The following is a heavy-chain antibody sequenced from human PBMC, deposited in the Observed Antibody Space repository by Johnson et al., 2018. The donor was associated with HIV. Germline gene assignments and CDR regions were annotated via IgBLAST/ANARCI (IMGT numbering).Heavy chain of an antibody. J-gene: IGHJ3*02. V-gene: IGHV3-66*01. CDR3: ARDRDSGYDYPGAFDI. D-gene: IGHD5-12*01. Sequence: EVQLVESGGGLVQPGGSLRLSCAASGFTVSSNYMSWVRQAPGKGLEWVSVIYSGGSTYYADSVKGRFTISRDNSKNTLYLQMNSLRAEDTAVYYCARDRDSGYDYPGAFDIWGQGTMVTVSS. CDR2: IYSGGST. CDR1: GFTVSSNY.